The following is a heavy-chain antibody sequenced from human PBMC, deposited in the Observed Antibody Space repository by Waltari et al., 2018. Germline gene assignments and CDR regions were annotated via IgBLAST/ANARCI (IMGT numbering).Heavy chain of an antibody. CDR2: ISSSSSYI. CDR1: GFTFSSYS. V-gene: IGHV3-21*01. Sequence: EVQLVESGGGRVKPGGSLRLSGAASGFTFSSYSMNWVRQATGKGLEWVASISSSSSYIYYADSVKGRFTISRDNAKNSLYLQMNSRRAEDTAVYYCARHSNDYWGQGTLVTVSS. J-gene: IGHJ4*02. CDR3: ARHSNDY.